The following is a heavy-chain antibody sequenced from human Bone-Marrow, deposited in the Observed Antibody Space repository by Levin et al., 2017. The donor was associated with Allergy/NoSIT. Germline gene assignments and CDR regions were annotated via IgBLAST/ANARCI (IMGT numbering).Heavy chain of an antibody. D-gene: IGHD2-2*01. J-gene: IGHJ4*02. CDR2: ISSSSSYI. CDR1: GFTFSSYS. CDR3: ARVTCSSTSCYPDY. Sequence: GESLKISCAASGFTFSSYSMNWVRQAPGKGLEWVSSISSSSSYIYYADSVKGRFTISRDNAKNSLYLQMNSLRAEDTAVYYCARVTCSSTSCYPDYWGQGTLVTVSS. V-gene: IGHV3-21*01.